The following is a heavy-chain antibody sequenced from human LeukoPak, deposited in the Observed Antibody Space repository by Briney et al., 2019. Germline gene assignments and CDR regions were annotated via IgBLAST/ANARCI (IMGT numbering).Heavy chain of an antibody. J-gene: IGHJ5*02. D-gene: IGHD5-24*01. V-gene: IGHV5-51*01. Sequence: GESLKISCKGFGYSFTNYWIGWVRQMPGKGLQWMGIIYPGDSDTRYSPSFQGQVTISADKSISTAYLQWSSLKASDTAMYYCVRQGDGYINNYFDPWGQGTLATISS. CDR3: VRQGDGYINNYFDP. CDR2: IYPGDSDT. CDR1: GYSFTNYW.